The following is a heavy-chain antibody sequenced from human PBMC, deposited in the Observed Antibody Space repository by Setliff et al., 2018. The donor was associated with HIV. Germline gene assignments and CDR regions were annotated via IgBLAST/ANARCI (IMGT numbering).Heavy chain of an antibody. CDR3: ARSRTDDGSGRYYNNDWFDS. CDR2: MNPNSGNT. D-gene: IGHD3-10*01. Sequence: GASVKVSCKASGYTFTSYDINWVRQATGQGLEWMGWMNPNSGNTGYAQKFQGRVTITADESTSTAYMELSSLRSEDTAVYYCARSRTDDGSGRYYNNDWFDSWGQGTLVTVSS. J-gene: IGHJ5*01. V-gene: IGHV1-8*03. CDR1: GYTFTSYD.